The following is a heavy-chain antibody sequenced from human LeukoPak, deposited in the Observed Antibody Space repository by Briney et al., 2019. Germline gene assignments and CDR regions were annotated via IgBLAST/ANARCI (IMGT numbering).Heavy chain of an antibody. CDR3: ARGYTIFGVVYMDV. Sequence: PSETLSLTCAVYGGSFSGYYWSWIRQPPGKGLEWIGEINHSGSTNYNPSLKSRVTISVDTSKNQSSLKLSSVTAADTAVYYCARGYTIFGVVYMDVWGKGTTVTVSS. J-gene: IGHJ6*04. D-gene: IGHD3-3*01. V-gene: IGHV4-34*01. CDR1: GGSFSGYY. CDR2: INHSGST.